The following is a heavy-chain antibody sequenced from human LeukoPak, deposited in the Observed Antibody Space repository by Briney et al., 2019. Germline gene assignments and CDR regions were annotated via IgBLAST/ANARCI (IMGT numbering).Heavy chain of an antibody. Sequence: GGSLRLSCAASGCTFSSYSMNWGRQAPGKGLEGVSSISSSSSYIDYADSVKGRFTISRDNARNSLYMQMNSMKAEDTAVYYCARDYQSPSKGDFWSGYSAWGQGTLVTVSS. CDR1: GCTFSSYS. CDR2: ISSSSSYI. V-gene: IGHV3-21*01. D-gene: IGHD3-3*01. CDR3: ARDYQSPSKGDFWSGYSA. J-gene: IGHJ5*02.